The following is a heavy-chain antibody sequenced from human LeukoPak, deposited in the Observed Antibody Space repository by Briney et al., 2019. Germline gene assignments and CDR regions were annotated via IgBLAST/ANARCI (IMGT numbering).Heavy chain of an antibody. CDR3: ARHRGYCTSTSCYPYYFDY. CDR1: GFTVSSNY. J-gene: IGHJ4*02. V-gene: IGHV3-66*04. CDR2: LYSGGST. Sequence: TGGSLRLSCAASGFTVSSNYMSWVRQAPGKGLEWVSVLYSGGSTYYADSVKGRFTISRDNSKNTLYLQMNSLRAEDTAVYYCARHRGYCTSTSCYPYYFDYWGQGTLVTVSS. D-gene: IGHD2-2*01.